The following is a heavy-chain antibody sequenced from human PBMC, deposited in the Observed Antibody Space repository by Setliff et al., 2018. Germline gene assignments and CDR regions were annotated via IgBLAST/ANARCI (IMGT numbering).Heavy chain of an antibody. Sequence: PGGSLRLSCAASGFNFRNSAMNWVRQAPGKGLEWISYININVDSIYYADSVKGRVTISRDDARSTMYLQMNRLRAEDTAVYYCARDNWVDSVTVTEEGEFWGQGTLVTVSS. CDR3: ARDNWVDSVTVTEEGEF. V-gene: IGHV3-48*01. CDR1: GFNFRNSA. CDR2: ININVDSI. D-gene: IGHD5-18*01. J-gene: IGHJ4*02.